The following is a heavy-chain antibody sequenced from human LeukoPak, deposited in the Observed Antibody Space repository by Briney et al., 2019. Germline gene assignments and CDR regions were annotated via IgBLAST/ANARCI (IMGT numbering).Heavy chain of an antibody. CDR2: VSGSGSTT. J-gene: IGHJ4*02. D-gene: IGHD2-2*02. CDR3: AREEGGDCSRTSCYTSS. V-gene: IGHV3-11*01. CDR1: GFTFSDYY. Sequence: GGSLRLSCAASGFTFSDYYMSWIRQAPGKGLEWVSYVSGSGSTTYYADSVKGRFTISRDNAKNSLYLQMNSLRVEDTAVYYCAREEGGDCSRTSCYTSSWGQGTQVTVST.